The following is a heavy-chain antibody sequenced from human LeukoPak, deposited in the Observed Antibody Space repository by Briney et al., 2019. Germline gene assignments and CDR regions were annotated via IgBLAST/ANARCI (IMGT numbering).Heavy chain of an antibody. CDR1: GGSISSSNW. CDR2: IYHSGST. J-gene: IGHJ5*02. V-gene: IGHV4-4*02. Sequence: PSETLSLTCAVSGGSISSSNWWSWVRQPPGKGLEWIGEIYHSGSTNYNPSLKSRVTISVDKSKNQFSLKLSSVTAADTAVYYCARRRYCSGGSCYVVVWFDPWGQGTLVTVSS. CDR3: ARRRYCSGGSCYVVVWFDP. D-gene: IGHD2-15*01.